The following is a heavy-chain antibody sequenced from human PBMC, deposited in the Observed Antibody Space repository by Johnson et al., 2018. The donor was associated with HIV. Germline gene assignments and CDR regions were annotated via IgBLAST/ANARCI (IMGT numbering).Heavy chain of an antibody. CDR2: ISYDGSNK. J-gene: IGHJ3*02. CDR1: GFTFSSYG. CDR3: AKDMGGDRNAFDI. V-gene: IGHV3-30*18. D-gene: IGHD1-26*01. Sequence: QVQLVESGGGVVQPGRSLRLSCAASGFTFSSYGMQWVRQAPGKGLEWVAVISYDGSNKYYADSVKGRFTISRDNSKNTLYLQMNSLRAEDTAVYYCAKDMGGDRNAFDIWGQGTMVTVSS.